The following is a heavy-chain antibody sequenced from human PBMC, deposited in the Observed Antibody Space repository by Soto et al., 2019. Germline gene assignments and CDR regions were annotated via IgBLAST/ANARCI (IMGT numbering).Heavy chain of an antibody. J-gene: IGHJ4*02. V-gene: IGHV4-59*11. CDR1: GCSISGHY. CDR2: IFYSGST. Sequence: SETLSLTCTFSGCSISGHYWIWIRQSPGKGLEWIGHIFYSGSTNYNPSLKSRVTLSADTSKNQFSLRLSSVTAADTAVYYCARVGSSGWSPDYWGQGILVTVSS. CDR3: ARVGSSGWSPDY. D-gene: IGHD6-19*01.